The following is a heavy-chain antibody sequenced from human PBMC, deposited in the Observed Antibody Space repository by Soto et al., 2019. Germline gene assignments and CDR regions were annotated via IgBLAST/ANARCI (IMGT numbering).Heavy chain of an antibody. Sequence: QVQLVESGGGVVQPGRSLRLSCAASGFTFNSYGMHWVRQAPGKGLEWVAVIGFDGRNEYYADSVKGRLTISRDNSKNTLYLQMDSLRGDDTAVYYCARAFRGGDYSWNYYYYGMDVWGQGTTVTVSS. J-gene: IGHJ6*02. CDR2: IGFDGRNE. CDR1: GFTFNSYG. V-gene: IGHV3-33*01. D-gene: IGHD2-15*01. CDR3: ARAFRGGDYSWNYYYYGMDV.